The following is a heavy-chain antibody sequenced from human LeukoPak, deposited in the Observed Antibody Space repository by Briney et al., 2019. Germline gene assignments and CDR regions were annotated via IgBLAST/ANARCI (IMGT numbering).Heavy chain of an antibody. CDR1: GFTFRTYA. J-gene: IGHJ5*02. Sequence: GGSLRLSCAASGFTFRTYAMTWVRQAPGKGLEWVSNIRANGRDTYYTDSVKGRFIISRDNSKNTLYLEMNSLRAEDTAVYYCARGGYTTYFDPWGQGTLVTVSS. V-gene: IGHV3-23*01. CDR3: ARGGYTTYFDP. CDR2: IRANGRDT. D-gene: IGHD2-15*01.